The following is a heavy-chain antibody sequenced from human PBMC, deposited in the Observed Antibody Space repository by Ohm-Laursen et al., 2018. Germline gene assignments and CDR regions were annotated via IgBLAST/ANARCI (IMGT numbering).Heavy chain of an antibody. CDR3: ARHNPDSTGGYQDAFDI. J-gene: IGHJ3*02. CDR1: GGSISSYY. V-gene: IGHV4-59*08. D-gene: IGHD2-8*02. CDR2: IYYSGST. Sequence: GTLSLTCTVSGGSISSYYWSWIRQPPGKGLEWIGYIYYSGSTNYNPSLKSRVTISVDTSKNQFSLQLTSVTAADTAVYYCARHNPDSTGGYQDAFDIWGQGTMVTVSS.